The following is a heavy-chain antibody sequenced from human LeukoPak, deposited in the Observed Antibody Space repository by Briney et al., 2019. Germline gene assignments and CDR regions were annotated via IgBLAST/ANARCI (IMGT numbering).Heavy chain of an antibody. D-gene: IGHD7-27*01. CDR3: ASQPGDLYYFDY. CDR1: GGSISSYY. V-gene: IGHV4-59*12. Sequence: SETLSLTCTVSGGSISSYYWSWIRQPPGKGLEWIGYIYYSGSTNYNPSLKSRVTISVDTSKNQFSLKLSSVTAADTAVYYCASQPGDLYYFDYWGQGTLVTVSS. J-gene: IGHJ4*02. CDR2: IYYSGST.